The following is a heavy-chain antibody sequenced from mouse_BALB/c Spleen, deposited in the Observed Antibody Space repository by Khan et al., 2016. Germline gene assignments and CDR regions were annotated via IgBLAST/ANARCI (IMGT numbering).Heavy chain of an antibody. CDR1: GYSITSDYA. V-gene: IGHV3-2*02. CDR3: ARNYYFDY. CDR2: ISYSGST. J-gene: IGHJ2*01. Sequence: QLEESGPGLVKPSQSLSLTCTVTGYSITSDYAWNWIRQFPGNKLEWMGYISYSGSTSYNPSLKSRISITRDTSKNQFFLQLNSVTTEDTATXYFARNYYFDYWGQGTTLTVSS.